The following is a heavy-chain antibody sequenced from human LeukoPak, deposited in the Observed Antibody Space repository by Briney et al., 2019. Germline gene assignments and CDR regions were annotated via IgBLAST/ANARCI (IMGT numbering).Heavy chain of an antibody. D-gene: IGHD6-13*01. CDR3: APDIARLGTNWFDP. V-gene: IGHV1-2*02. Sequence: GASVKVSCKATGYSFTGYHMHWARQAPGQGPEWMGWINPESGGTRYAQKFQGRVTVTSDPSITTVYMELSRLRSDDTAVYFCAPDIARLGTNWFDPWGQGTLVTVSS. J-gene: IGHJ5*02. CDR2: INPESGGT. CDR1: GYSFTGYH.